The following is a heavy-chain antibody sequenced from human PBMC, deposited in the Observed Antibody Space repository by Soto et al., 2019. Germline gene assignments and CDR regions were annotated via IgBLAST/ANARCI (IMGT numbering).Heavy chain of an antibody. D-gene: IGHD3-10*01. J-gene: IGHJ3*02. CDR2: IKQDGSEK. CDR1: GFTFSSYW. Sequence: GGSLRLSCAASGFTFSSYWMSWVRQAPGKGLEWVANIKQDGSEKYYVDSVKGRFTISRDNAKNSLYLQMNILRAEDTAVYYRARGEWGMSGEDAFDIWGQGTMVTVSS. V-gene: IGHV3-7*03. CDR3: ARGEWGMSGEDAFDI.